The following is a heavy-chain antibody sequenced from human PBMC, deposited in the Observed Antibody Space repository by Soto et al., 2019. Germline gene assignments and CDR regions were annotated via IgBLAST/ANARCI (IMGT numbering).Heavy chain of an antibody. CDR2: IYGNDDK. D-gene: IGHD1-1*01. CDR3: VRRYDPYYFDY. Sequence: QITLQESGPTLVKPTQTLTLTCTFSGFSLTTSAVAVGWVRQPPGKALEWFAIIYGNDDKYYSPSLRSRLTXTXXTSKNQVVLTLTNMDPVDTAKYHCVRRYDPYYFDYWGQGTLVTVSS. CDR1: GFSLTTSAVA. J-gene: IGHJ4*02. V-gene: IGHV2-5*01.